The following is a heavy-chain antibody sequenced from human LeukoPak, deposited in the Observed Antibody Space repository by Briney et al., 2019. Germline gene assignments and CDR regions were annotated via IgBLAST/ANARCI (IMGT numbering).Heavy chain of an antibody. CDR2: INHSGST. V-gene: IGHV4-34*01. D-gene: IGHD3-22*01. CDR1: GGSISSGGYS. CDR3: ARGEFVVSNGMDV. J-gene: IGHJ6*02. Sequence: SETLSLTCAVSGGSISSGGYSWSWIRQPPGKGLEWIGEINHSGSTNYNPSLKSRVTISVDTSKNQFSLKLSSVTAADTAVYYCARGEFVVSNGMDVWGQGTTVTVSS.